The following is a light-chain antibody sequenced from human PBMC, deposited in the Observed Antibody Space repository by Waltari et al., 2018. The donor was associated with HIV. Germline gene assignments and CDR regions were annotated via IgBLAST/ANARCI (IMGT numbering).Light chain of an antibody. V-gene: IGLV3-27*01. CDR1: VLAKQY. Sequence: SYELTQPSSVSVSPGQTARITCSGDVLAKQYARWFQQKPGQAPGLVIYKDRERPSGIPERFSGSSSGTTVTLTISGAQVEDEADYYCYSAADNIGVFGGGTKLTVL. CDR3: YSAADNIGV. CDR2: KDR. J-gene: IGLJ3*02.